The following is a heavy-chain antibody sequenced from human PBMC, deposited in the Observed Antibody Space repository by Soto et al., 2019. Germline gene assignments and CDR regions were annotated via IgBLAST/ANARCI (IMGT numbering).Heavy chain of an antibody. Sequence: SLRLSCAASGFTFDDYAMHWVRQAPGKGLEWVSGISWNSGSIGYADSVKGRFTISRDNAKNSLYLQMNSLRAEDTALYYCAKDAVATPPHYYYYYYMDVWGKGTTVTVSS. V-gene: IGHV3-9*01. D-gene: IGHD5-12*01. CDR3: AKDAVATPPHYYYYYYMDV. CDR2: ISWNSGSI. CDR1: GFTFDDYA. J-gene: IGHJ6*03.